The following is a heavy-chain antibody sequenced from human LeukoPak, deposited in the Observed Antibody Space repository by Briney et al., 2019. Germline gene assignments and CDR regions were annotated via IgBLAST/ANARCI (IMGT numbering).Heavy chain of an antibody. CDR1: GGSISSGGYS. J-gene: IGHJ6*02. CDR2: IYHSGST. Sequence: SQTLSLTCAVSGGSISSGGYSWSWIRQPPGKGLGWIGYIYHSGSTYYNPSLKSRVTISVDRSKNQFSLKLSSVTAADTAVYYCARGYGDQYYYYGMDVWGQGTTVTVSS. V-gene: IGHV4-30-2*01. CDR3: ARGYGDQYYYYGMDV. D-gene: IGHD4-17*01.